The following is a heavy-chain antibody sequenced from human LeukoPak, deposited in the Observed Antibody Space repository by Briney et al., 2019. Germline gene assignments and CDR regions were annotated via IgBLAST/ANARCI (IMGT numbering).Heavy chain of an antibody. CDR2: ISGSGGST. V-gene: IGHV3-23*01. J-gene: IGHJ4*02. CDR1: GFTFSSYA. D-gene: IGHD3-3*01. Sequence: GGSLRLSCAPSGFTFSSYAMSWVRQAPGEGLGWVSAISGSGGSTYYADSVKGRFTISRDNSKNTLYLQMTSLRAEDTAVYYCATGSVGVVIIPFDYWGQGTLVTVSS. CDR3: ATGSVGVVIIPFDY.